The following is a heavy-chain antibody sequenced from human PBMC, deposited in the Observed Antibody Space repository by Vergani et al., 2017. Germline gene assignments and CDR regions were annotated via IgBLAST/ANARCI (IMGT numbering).Heavy chain of an antibody. Sequence: EVQLVESGGGLVKPGGSLRLSCAASGFTFSSYSMNWVRQAPGKGLEWVSSISSSSSYIYSADAVKGRFTISRDNAKNSLYLQMNSLRAEDTAVYYCARDLGNLYYYYYMDVWGKGTTVTVSS. V-gene: IGHV3-21*01. CDR1: GFTFSSYS. D-gene: IGHD3-16*01. CDR3: ARDLGNLYYYYYMDV. J-gene: IGHJ6*03. CDR2: ISSSSSYI.